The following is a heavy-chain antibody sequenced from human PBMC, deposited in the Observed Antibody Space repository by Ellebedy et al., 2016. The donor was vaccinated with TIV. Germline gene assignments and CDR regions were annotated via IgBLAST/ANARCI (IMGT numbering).Heavy chain of an antibody. Sequence: GGSLRLXXAASGFTFGGYWMSWVRQAPGKGLEWVANIKQDGSEKYYVDSVKGRFTISRDNAKNSLYLQMNSLRAEETAVYYCAREKGNGMDVWGQGTTVTVSS. V-gene: IGHV3-7*03. CDR2: IKQDGSEK. J-gene: IGHJ6*02. CDR3: AREKGNGMDV. CDR1: GFTFGGYW.